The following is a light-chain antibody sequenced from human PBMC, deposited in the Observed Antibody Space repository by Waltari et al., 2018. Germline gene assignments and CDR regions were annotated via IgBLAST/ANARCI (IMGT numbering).Light chain of an antibody. CDR1: KGIRSW. CDR2: AAS. Sequence: DIQMTQSPSSVSASVGDRVTITCRASKGIRSWLAWYQQKPGKAPKLLIYAASSLQSGVPSRFSGSGSGTDFTLTISSLQAEDVAVYYCQQYYNIPWTFGQGTKVEIK. CDR3: QQYYNIPWT. J-gene: IGKJ1*01. V-gene: IGKV1-12*02.